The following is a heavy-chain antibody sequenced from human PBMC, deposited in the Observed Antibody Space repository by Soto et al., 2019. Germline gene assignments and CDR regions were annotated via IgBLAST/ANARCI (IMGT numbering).Heavy chain of an antibody. Sequence: QITLKESGPTLVKPTQTLTLTCTFSGFSLSTSGVGVGWIRQPPGKALEWLAVIYWDDDKRYSPALKSRLTITKDTTNNQVVLTKTNMDPVDTATYYCAHSKNNLGIAAAGSLGYWGQGTMVTVSS. D-gene: IGHD6-13*01. CDR3: AHSKNNLGIAAAGSLGY. V-gene: IGHV2-5*02. CDR1: GFSLSTSGVG. J-gene: IGHJ4*02. CDR2: IYWDDDK.